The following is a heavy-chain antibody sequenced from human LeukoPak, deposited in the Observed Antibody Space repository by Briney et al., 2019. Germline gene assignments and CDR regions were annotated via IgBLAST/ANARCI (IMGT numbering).Heavy chain of an antibody. CDR3: ARDSPAGASATFYY. CDR1: GYTFTSYG. J-gene: IGHJ4*01. CDR2: ISAYNGNT. D-gene: IGHD6-13*01. V-gene: IGHV1-18*01. Sequence: ASVKVSCKASGYTFTSYGISWVRQAPGQGLEWMGWISAYNGNTKYTQKFQGRVTMTTDTSTSTAYMELRSLRSDDTAVYYCARDSPAGASATFYYWGHGTLVTVSS.